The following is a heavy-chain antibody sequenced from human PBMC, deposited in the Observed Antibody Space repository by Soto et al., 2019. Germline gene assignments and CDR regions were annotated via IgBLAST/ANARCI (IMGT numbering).Heavy chain of an antibody. Sequence: PGGSLRLSCAASGFTLSSHGMYWVRQTPGKGLEWVAVISYHGSNKYYADSMKGRFTISRDNSKNTVYLQMNSLRADDTAVYYCARDPGLGYFDYWGQGTLVTVSS. J-gene: IGHJ4*02. CDR3: ARDPGLGYFDY. V-gene: IGHV3-30*03. CDR2: ISYHGSNK. CDR1: GFTLSSHG.